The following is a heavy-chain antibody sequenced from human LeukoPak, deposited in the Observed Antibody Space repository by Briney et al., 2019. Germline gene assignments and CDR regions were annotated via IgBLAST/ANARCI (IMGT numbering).Heavy chain of an antibody. CDR2: IIPIFGTA. CDR1: GGTFSSYA. Sequence: GASVKVSCKASGGTFSSYAISWVRQAPGQGLEWMGGIIPIFGTANYAQKFQGRVTITADEFTSTAYMELSSLRSEDTAVYYCARDLSYNGITMVRGALFNWGQGTLVTVSS. V-gene: IGHV1-69*13. D-gene: IGHD3-10*01. J-gene: IGHJ4*02. CDR3: ARDLSYNGITMVRGALFN.